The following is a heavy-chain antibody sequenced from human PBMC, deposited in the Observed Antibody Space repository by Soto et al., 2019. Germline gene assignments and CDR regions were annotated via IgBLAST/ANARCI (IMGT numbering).Heavy chain of an antibody. J-gene: IGHJ3*02. Sequence: GGSLRLSCAASGFTFSSYSMNWVRQAPGKGLEWVSSISSSSSYIYYADSVKGRFTISRDNAKNSLYLQMNSLRAEDTAVYYCASGYYYGSGSDDDAFDIWGQGTMVTVSS. CDR3: ASGYYYGSGSDDDAFDI. D-gene: IGHD3-10*01. CDR2: ISSSSSYI. V-gene: IGHV3-21*01. CDR1: GFTFSSYS.